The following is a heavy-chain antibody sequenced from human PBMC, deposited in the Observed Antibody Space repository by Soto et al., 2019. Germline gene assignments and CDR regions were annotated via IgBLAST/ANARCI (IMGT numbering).Heavy chain of an antibody. Sequence: GESLKISCKGSGYSFTSYWIGWVRQMPGKGLEWMGIIYPGDSDTRYSPSFQGQVTISADKSISTAYLQWSSLKASDTAMYYCARRLRHHSSSWYPWSYWGQGTLVTVSS. J-gene: IGHJ4*02. CDR3: ARRLRHHSSSWYPWSY. CDR1: GYSFTSYW. CDR2: IYPGDSDT. D-gene: IGHD6-13*01. V-gene: IGHV5-51*01.